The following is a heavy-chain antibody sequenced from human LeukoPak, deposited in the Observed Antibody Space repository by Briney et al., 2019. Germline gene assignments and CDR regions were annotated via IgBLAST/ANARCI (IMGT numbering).Heavy chain of an antibody. V-gene: IGHV1-2*02. CDR3: ARAYSGSYYRGAGYYYYYMDV. CDR1: GYTFTGYY. Sequence: ASVKVSCKASGYTFTGYYMHWVRQAPGQGLEWMGWINPNSGGTNYAQKFQGRVTMTRDTSISTAYMELSRLRSDDTAVYYCARAYSGSYYRGAGYYYYYMDVWGKGTTVTVSS. J-gene: IGHJ6*03. CDR2: INPNSGGT. D-gene: IGHD1-26*01.